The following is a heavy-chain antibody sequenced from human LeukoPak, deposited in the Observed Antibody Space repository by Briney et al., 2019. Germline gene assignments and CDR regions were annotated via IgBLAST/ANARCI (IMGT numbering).Heavy chain of an antibody. J-gene: IGHJ4*02. Sequence: PGGSLRLSCVASGFTFSDYGMNWVRQAPGKGLEWVSSLSSRSSYIYYADSVKGRFTISRDNAKNSLYLQMNSLRGEDTAVYYCAKDFDGDQGGGDYWGQGTLVTVSS. V-gene: IGHV3-21*01. CDR1: GFTFSDYG. D-gene: IGHD4-17*01. CDR2: LSSRSSYI. CDR3: AKDFDGDQGGGDY.